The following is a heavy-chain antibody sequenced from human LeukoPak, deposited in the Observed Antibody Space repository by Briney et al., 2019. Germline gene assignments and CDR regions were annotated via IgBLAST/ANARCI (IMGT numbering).Heavy chain of an antibody. CDR3: ARDTTTDYYYYSLDV. V-gene: IGHV4-59*01. D-gene: IGHD5-12*01. J-gene: IGHJ6*02. CDR2: IYYRGST. CDR1: GGSISNYY. Sequence: SETLSLTCTVSGGSISNYYWSWIRQPPGKGLEWIGHIYYRGSTNYNPSLKSRVTISVDTSKNQFSLKVNSVTAADTAVYYCARDTTTDYYYYSLDVWGQGTTVTVSS.